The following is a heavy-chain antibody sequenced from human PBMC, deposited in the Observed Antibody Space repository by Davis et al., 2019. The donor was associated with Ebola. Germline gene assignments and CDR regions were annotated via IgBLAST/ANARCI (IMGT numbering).Heavy chain of an antibody. CDR3: ARIAAAGPYYFDY. D-gene: IGHD6-13*01. V-gene: IGHV4-39*07. CDR2: IYYSGST. J-gene: IGHJ4*02. CDR1: GGSISSSSYY. Sequence: PSETLSLTCAVSGGSISSSSYYWGWIRQPPGKGLEWIGSIYYSGSTYYNPSLKSRVTISVDTSKNQFSLKLSSVTAADTAVYYCARIAAAGPYYFDYWGQGTLVTVSS.